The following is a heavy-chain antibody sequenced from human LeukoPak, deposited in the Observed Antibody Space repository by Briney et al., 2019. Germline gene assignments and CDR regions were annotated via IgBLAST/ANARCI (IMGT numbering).Heavy chain of an antibody. CDR2: ISGYNGNT. V-gene: IGHV1-18*01. D-gene: IGHD4-17*01. CDR3: ARGGWTPVTTGREFDY. J-gene: IGHJ4*02. CDR1: GYTFTSYD. Sequence: ASVKVSCKTSGYTFTSYDLNWVRQAPGQGLEWMGWISGYNGNTNYAQKLQGRVTMTTDTSTSTAYMELRSLRSDDTAVYYCARGGWTPVTTGREFDYWGPGTLVTVSS.